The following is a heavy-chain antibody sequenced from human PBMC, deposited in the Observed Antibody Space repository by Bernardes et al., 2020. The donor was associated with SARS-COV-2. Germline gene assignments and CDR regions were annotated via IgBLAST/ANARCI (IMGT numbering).Heavy chain of an antibody. V-gene: IGHV6-1*01. CDR1: GDSVSSNSAA. J-gene: IGHJ6*03. CDR2: TYYRSKWYN. D-gene: IGHD2-2*01. CDR3: ARDHCSSTSCYGRTSGYYYYMDV. Sequence: SQTLSLTCAISGDSVSSNSAAWNWIRQSPSRGLEWLGRTYYRSKWYNDYAVSVKSRITINPDTSKNQFSLQLNSVTPEDTAVYYCARDHCSSTSCYGRTSGYYYYMDVWGKGTTVTVSS.